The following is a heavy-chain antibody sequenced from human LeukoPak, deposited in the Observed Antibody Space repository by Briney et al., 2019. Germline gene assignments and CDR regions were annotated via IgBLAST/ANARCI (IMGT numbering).Heavy chain of an antibody. CDR1: GFTFSNYW. J-gene: IGHJ4*02. Sequence: GGSLRLSCAASGFTFSNYWMSWVRQAPGKGLEWVANIKQDGSEKYYVDSVKGRFTISRDSAKNTLYLQMNSLRAEDTAVYYCARDLGYCSGSTCYVGYFDYWGQGTLVTVSS. CDR2: IKQDGSEK. V-gene: IGHV3-7*01. D-gene: IGHD2-15*01. CDR3: ARDLGYCSGSTCYVGYFDY.